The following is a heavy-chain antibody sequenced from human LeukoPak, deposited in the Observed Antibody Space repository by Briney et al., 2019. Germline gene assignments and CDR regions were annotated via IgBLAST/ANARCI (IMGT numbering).Heavy chain of an antibody. V-gene: IGHV4-34*01. CDR1: GGSFSGYY. CDR2: INHSGST. CDR3: ARDVPYYYDSNGAFDI. Sequence: SETLSLTCAVYGGSFSGYYWSWIRQPPGKGLEWIGEINHSGSTNYNPSLKSRVTISVDTSKNQFSLKLSSVTAADTAVYYCARDVPYYYDSNGAFDIWGQGTMVTVSS. J-gene: IGHJ3*02. D-gene: IGHD3-22*01.